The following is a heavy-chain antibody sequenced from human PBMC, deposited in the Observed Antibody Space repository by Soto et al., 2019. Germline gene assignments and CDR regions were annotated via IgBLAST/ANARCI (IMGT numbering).Heavy chain of an antibody. CDR3: AHFSREFHLILSHYWFDY. Sequence: ITLKESGPTLVKPTQTLTLTCTFSGFSLSTSGVGVGWIRQPPGQALEWLALIYWDDDKRYSQYLKSRLTITKHTSKNQVVLTMTNVDPVDTATYYCAHFSREFHLILSHYWFDYWGQGTLVTVSS. D-gene: IGHD3-10*01. J-gene: IGHJ4*02. V-gene: IGHV2-5*02. CDR1: GFSLSTSGVG. CDR2: IYWDDDK.